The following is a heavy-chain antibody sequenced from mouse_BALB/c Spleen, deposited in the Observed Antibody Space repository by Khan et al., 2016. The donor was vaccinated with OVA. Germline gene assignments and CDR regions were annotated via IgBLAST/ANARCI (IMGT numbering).Heavy chain of an antibody. Sequence: QVQLKQSGAELARPGASVKISCTTSGYTFSSYTIHWIKLRSGQGLEWIGYINPNNGYTNYNQKFKDQATLTADKSSTTVYLQLSSLTSEDSAMFKCVGDGACYRKEGGFAYWGQGTLVTV. CDR1: GYTFSSYT. J-gene: IGHJ3*01. CDR3: VGDGACYRKEGGFAY. D-gene: IGHD2-3*01. CDR2: INPNNGYT. V-gene: IGHV1-4*01.